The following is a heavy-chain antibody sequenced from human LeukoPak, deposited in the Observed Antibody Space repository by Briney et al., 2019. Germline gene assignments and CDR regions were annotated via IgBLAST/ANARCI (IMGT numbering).Heavy chain of an antibody. Sequence: ASVKVSCKASGYTFIAYYIHWVRQAPGQGLEWMGGIIPIFGTANYAQKFQGRVTITADESTSTAYMELSSLRSEDTAVYYCARGGSFNYYYYGMDVWGQGTTVTVSS. D-gene: IGHD6-25*01. J-gene: IGHJ6*02. CDR2: IIPIFGTA. CDR1: GYTFIAYY. CDR3: ARGGSFNYYYYGMDV. V-gene: IGHV1-69*13.